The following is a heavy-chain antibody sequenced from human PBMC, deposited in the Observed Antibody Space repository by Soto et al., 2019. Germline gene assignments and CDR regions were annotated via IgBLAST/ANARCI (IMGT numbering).Heavy chain of an antibody. Sequence: QVQLVESGGGVVQPGRSLRLSCAASGFTVSYFGLHWVRQAPGKGLEWVAFISSDGGKAYYADSMKGRFTISRDNSKNTRELQMNSLKPEDTAVYYCARDWAWNYDYWGQGTLVTVSS. J-gene: IGHJ4*02. CDR1: GFTVSYFG. CDR2: ISSDGGKA. V-gene: IGHV3-30-3*01. D-gene: IGHD1-7*01. CDR3: ARDWAWNYDY.